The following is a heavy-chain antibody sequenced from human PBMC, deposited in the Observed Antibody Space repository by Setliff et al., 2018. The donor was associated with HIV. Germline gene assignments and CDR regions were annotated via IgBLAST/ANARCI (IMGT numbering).Heavy chain of an antibody. CDR3: AYYSLGSFYLGYYYYHGMDV. V-gene: IGHV3-20*04. CDR2: INWNGGST. Sequence: GGSLRLSCAASGFTFSNYGMSWVRQAPGKGLEWVSGINWNGGSTGYADSVKGRFTISRDNAKNSLYLQMIGLRAEDTAVYYCAYYSLGSFYLGYYYYHGMDVWGLGTTVTVSS. CDR1: GFTFSNYG. J-gene: IGHJ6*02. D-gene: IGHD3-10*01.